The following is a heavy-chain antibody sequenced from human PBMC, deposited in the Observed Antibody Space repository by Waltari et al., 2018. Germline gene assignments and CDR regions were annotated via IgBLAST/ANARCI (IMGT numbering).Heavy chain of an antibody. V-gene: IGHV1-46*01. CDR1: GYPFTAFY. D-gene: IGHD2-21*01. Sequence: QVQLVQSGPEVAKPGASVRVSCKTSGYPFTAFYIQWVRQAPGQGLEWMGITHPSGGTARSAQKFQGRVTMTTDTSTSTVYMELSSLRSEDTAVYFCAREFHGGHYDYWGQGTLVTVSS. CDR2: THPSGGTA. J-gene: IGHJ4*02. CDR3: AREFHGGHYDY.